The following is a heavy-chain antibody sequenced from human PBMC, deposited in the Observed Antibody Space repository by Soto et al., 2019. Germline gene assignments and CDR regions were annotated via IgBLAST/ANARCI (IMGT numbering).Heavy chain of an antibody. V-gene: IGHV3-74*01. CDR1: GFIFNNYW. D-gene: IGHD6-13*01. CDR3: AGGFNPHSSKTAGGWQGGLFDP. CDR2: ISSDGSTT. J-gene: IGHJ5*02. Sequence: GSLRLSCAASGFIFNNYWMHWVRQAPGKGLMWVSRISSDGSTTTYADSVKGRFTISRDNAKNTLYLQMNSLRAEDSAVYYCAGGFNPHSSKTAGGWQGGLFDPWGQGTLVTVSS.